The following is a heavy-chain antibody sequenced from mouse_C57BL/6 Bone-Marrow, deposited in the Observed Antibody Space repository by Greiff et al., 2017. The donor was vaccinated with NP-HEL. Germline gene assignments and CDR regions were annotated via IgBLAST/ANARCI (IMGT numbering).Heavy chain of an antibody. Sequence: EVQRVESGGGLVKPGGSLKLSCAASGFTFTDYGMHWVRQAPEKGLEWVAYISSGSSTIYSADTVKGRYTIARDNAKNTLFLQMTSLGSEDTAMYYCGGAYWGQGTLVTVSA. CDR1: GFTFTDYG. CDR2: ISSGSSTI. CDR3: GGAY. V-gene: IGHV5-17*01. J-gene: IGHJ3*01.